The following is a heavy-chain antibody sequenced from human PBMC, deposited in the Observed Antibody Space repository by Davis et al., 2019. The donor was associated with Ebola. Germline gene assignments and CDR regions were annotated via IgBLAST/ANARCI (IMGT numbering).Heavy chain of an antibody. D-gene: IGHD1-1*01. V-gene: IGHV3-30*03. Sequence: PGGSLRLSCAASGLTFSDYGMHWVRQSPGKGLEWVAVISSDTNNKLYADSVRGRFTISRDNSKNTLFLQVNSLRVEDTAVYYCARDGPLGNVWGQGTLVTVSA. CDR3: ARDGPLGNV. J-gene: IGHJ4*02. CDR1: GLTFSDYG. CDR2: ISSDTNNK.